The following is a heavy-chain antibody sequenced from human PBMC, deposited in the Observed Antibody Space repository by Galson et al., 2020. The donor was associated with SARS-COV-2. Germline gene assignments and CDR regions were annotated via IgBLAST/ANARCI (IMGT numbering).Heavy chain of an antibody. CDR2: FDPEEGET. CDR1: GYSLSDLS. V-gene: IGHV1-24*01. Sequence: GESLKISCKVSGYSLSDLSMTWVRQAPGEGLEWLGTFDPEEGETMSAQKLQGRVTVTEDTSTDTAFLELSSLRSDDTAVYYCATTRPFYTSASISHNALDVWGQGTTVTVTS. D-gene: IGHD6-6*01. CDR3: ATTRPFYTSASISHNALDV. J-gene: IGHJ6*02.